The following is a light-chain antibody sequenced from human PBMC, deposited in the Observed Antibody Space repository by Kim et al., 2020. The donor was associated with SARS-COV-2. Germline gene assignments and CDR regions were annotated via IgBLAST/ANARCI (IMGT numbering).Light chain of an antibody. CDR2: DAS. CDR1: QSVSSN. J-gene: IGKJ4*01. CDR3: QQYSKWPLT. Sequence: EIVMTQSPATLSMSPGERATLSCRASQSVSSNLAWYQQRPGQAPSLLIYDASTRATGVPARFSGSESGTEFTLTISSLQSEDFALYYCQQYSKWPLTFGGGTKVDIK. V-gene: IGKV3-15*01.